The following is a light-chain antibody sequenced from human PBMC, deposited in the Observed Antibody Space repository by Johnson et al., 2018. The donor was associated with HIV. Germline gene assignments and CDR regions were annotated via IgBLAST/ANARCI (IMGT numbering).Light chain of an antibody. CDR3: GTWDSSLSAGINYV. CDR1: SSNIGNNY. J-gene: IGLJ1*01. V-gene: IGLV1-51*02. Sequence: QSVFTQPPSVSAAPGQKVTISCSGSSSNIGNNYVSWYQQLPGTAPKLLIYENNKRPSGIPDRFSGSKSGTSATLGITGLQTGDEADYYCGTWDSSLSAGINYVFGTGTKVIVV. CDR2: ENN.